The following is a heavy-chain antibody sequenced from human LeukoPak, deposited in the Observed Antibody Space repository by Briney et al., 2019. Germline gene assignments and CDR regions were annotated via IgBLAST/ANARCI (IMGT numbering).Heavy chain of an antibody. V-gene: IGHV3-73*01. CDR3: SSAKCVAGGGFDY. D-gene: IGHD6-19*01. CDR1: GFTFSGSA. J-gene: IGHJ4*02. CDR2: IRNKANSYAT. Sequence: GGSLRLSCAASGFTFSGSAMHCVRPASGKGLEWGGRIRNKANSYATAYAASVKGRFTISRDDSKNTAYLQLNSLKTDETAVYYCSSAKCVAGGGFDYWGQGTLVTVSS.